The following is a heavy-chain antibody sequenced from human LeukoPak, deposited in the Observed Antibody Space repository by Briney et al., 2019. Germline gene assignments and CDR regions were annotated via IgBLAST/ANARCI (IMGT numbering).Heavy chain of an antibody. J-gene: IGHJ4*02. D-gene: IGHD3-9*01. CDR3: ARDEYDILTDYDY. Sequence: GGSLRLSCAASGFTFSNSAMNWVRQAPGKGLEWVSSINNVGSHIYYADSVKGRFTISRDNAKNSLYLQMNSLRAEDTAVYYCARDEYDILTDYDYWGQGILVTVSS. V-gene: IGHV3-21*01. CDR1: GFTFSNSA. CDR2: INNVGSHI.